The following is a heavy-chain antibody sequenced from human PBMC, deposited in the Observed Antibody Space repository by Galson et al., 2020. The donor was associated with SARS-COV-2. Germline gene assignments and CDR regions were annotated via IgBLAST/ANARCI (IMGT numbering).Heavy chain of an antibody. V-gene: IGHV3-30*03. CDR3: ARTEMPIAVAGNNDY. CDR1: GFTFSSYA. D-gene: IGHD6-19*01. CDR2: ISYDGSNK. J-gene: IGHJ4*02. Sequence: TGGSLRLSCAASGFTFSSYAMHWVRQAPGKGLEWVAVISYDGSNKYYADSVKGRFTISRDNSKNTLYLQMNSLRAEDTAVYYCARTEMPIAVAGNNDYWGQGTLVTVSP.